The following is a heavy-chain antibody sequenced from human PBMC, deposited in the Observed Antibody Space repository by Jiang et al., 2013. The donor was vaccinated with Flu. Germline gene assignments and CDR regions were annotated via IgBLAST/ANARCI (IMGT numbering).Heavy chain of an antibody. D-gene: IGHD6-13*01. CDR3: ARAIAVAGSPPSFDY. Sequence: VQLVESGGGVVQPGRSLRLSCAASGFTFGSYAMDWVRQAPGKGLEWVAVISYDGNNKFYADSVKGRFTISRDNSKNTLYLQMNTLGAEDTAVYYCARAIAVAGSPPSFDYWGQGTLVTVSS. V-gene: IGHV3-30-3*01. J-gene: IGHJ4*02. CDR1: GFTFGSYA. CDR2: ISYDGNNK.